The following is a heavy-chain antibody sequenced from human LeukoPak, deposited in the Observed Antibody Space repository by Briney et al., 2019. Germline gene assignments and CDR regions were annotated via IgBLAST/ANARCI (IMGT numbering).Heavy chain of an antibody. CDR1: GFSFSRYA. CDR3: AKNHFEVPGR. V-gene: IGHV3-23*01. J-gene: IGHJ4*02. CDR2: ISDSGGAT. D-gene: IGHD3-9*01. Sequence: PGGSLRLPCAASGFSFSRYAMSWVRQAPGKGLEWVSDISDSGGATYYADSVKGRFTISRDNSKNTLYLQMNSLRAEDTAVYYCAKNHFEVPGRRGQGTLVTVSS.